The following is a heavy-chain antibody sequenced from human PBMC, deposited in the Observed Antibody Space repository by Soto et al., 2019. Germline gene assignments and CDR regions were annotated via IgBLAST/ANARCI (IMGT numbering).Heavy chain of an antibody. CDR2: IYYSGGT. CDR3: ARLVYDSSGYRPC. D-gene: IGHD3-22*01. V-gene: IGHV4-39*07. CDR1: GGSISSSSYF. Sequence: SETLSLTCTVSGGSISSSSYFWGWIRQPPGKGLEWIGSIYYSGGTYYNPSLKSRVTISVDTSKNQFSLKLSSVTAVDTAVYYCARLVYDSSGYRPCWGQGTLVTVSS. J-gene: IGHJ4*02.